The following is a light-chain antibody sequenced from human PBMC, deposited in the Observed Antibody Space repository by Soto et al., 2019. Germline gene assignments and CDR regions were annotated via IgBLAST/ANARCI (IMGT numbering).Light chain of an antibody. V-gene: IGLV1-47*02. CDR2: SNN. CDR3: AAWDDSMSGYV. CDR1: SSNVGRNY. Sequence: QSVLTQPPSASGTPGQRVNISCSGSSSNVGRNYVYWYHQFPGTAPKLLIYSNNQRPSGVPDRFSASKSGTSASLAISGLRSEDEAEYFCAAWDDSMSGYVFGTGTKLTVL. J-gene: IGLJ1*01.